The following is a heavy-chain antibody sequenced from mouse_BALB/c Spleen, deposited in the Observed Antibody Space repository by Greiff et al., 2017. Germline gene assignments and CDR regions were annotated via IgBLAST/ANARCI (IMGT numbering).Heavy chain of an antibody. J-gene: IGHJ3*01. CDR3: ARSFTARFAY. D-gene: IGHD1-2*01. Sequence: EVQVVESGGGLVKPGGSLKLSCAASGFTFSSYAMSWVRQSPEKRLEWVAEISSGGSYTYYPDTVTGRVTISRDKAKNTLYLEMSSLRSEDTAMYYCARSFTARFAYWGQGTLVTVSA. CDR2: ISSGGSYT. CDR1: GFTFSSYA. V-gene: IGHV5-9-4*01.